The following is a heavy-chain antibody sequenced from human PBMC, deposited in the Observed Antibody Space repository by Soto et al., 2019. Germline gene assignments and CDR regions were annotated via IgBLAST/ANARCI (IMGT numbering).Heavy chain of an antibody. Sequence: QVQLVESGGGVVQPGKSLRLSCAAAGFTFSSYAMHWVRQAPGRGLEWVAVVSYDGSSKLYADSVKGRFSISRDNSKNTLYLQMNSLRGEDTAVYYCARDTGVGFLEWLFAHYGMDVWGQGTTVTVSS. CDR1: GFTFSSYA. J-gene: IGHJ6*02. CDR3: ARDTGVGFLEWLFAHYGMDV. D-gene: IGHD3-3*01. CDR2: VSYDGSSK. V-gene: IGHV3-30-3*01.